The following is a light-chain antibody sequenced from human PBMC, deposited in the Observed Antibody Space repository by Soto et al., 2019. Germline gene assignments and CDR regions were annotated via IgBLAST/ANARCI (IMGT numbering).Light chain of an antibody. J-gene: IGKJ1*01. CDR1: QSMRTY. CDR2: AAS. V-gene: IGKV1-39*01. CDR3: QQLNSYPRT. Sequence: DIQMTQSPASLSASVGDRVTITCRASQSMRTYLNWYQQKPGKAPKLLIYAASTLQSGVPSRFSGSGSGTDFTLTISSLQPEDFATYYCQQLNSYPRTFGQGTKVDIK.